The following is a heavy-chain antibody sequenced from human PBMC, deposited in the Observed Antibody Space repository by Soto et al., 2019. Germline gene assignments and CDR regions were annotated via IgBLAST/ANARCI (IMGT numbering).Heavy chain of an antibody. CDR2: IIPILGIA. CDR1: GGTFSSYT. Sequence: QVQLVQSGAEVKKPGSSVKVSCKASGGTFSSYTISWVRQAPGQGLEWMGRIIPILGIANYAQKFQGRVTITADKSTTTAYMELSSLRSEDTAVYYCARIPGGDCYSCDWGQGTLVTVSS. D-gene: IGHD2-21*02. CDR3: ARIPGGDCYSCD. J-gene: IGHJ4*02. V-gene: IGHV1-69*02.